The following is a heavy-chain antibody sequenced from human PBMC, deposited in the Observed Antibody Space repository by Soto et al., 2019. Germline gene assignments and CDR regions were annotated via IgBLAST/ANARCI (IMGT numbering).Heavy chain of an antibody. V-gene: IGHV3-23*01. CDR1: GFTFSSYA. Sequence: PGGSLRLSCAASGFTFSSYAMSWVRQAPGKGLEWVSAISGSGGSTYYADSVKGRFTISRDNSKNTLYLQMNSLRAEDTAVYYCAKDFYSASVEINFVVVPAAIRVDAFDIWGQGTMVTVSS. J-gene: IGHJ3*02. CDR3: AKDFYSASVEINFVVVPAAIRVDAFDI. D-gene: IGHD2-2*01. CDR2: ISGSGGST.